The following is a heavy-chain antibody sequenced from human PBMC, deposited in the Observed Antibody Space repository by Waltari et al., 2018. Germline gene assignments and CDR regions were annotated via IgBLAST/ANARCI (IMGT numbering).Heavy chain of an antibody. V-gene: IGHV4-4*07. Sequence: QVQLQESGPGLVKPSETVSLTCTVSGGSISSYYWSWLRQPAGKGLEWIGRIYTSGSTNYNPSLKSRVTMSVDTSKNQFSLKLSSVTAADTAVYYCAREDTAMVYGAFDIWGQGTMVTVSS. J-gene: IGHJ3*02. CDR2: IYTSGST. D-gene: IGHD5-18*01. CDR1: GGSISSYY. CDR3: AREDTAMVYGAFDI.